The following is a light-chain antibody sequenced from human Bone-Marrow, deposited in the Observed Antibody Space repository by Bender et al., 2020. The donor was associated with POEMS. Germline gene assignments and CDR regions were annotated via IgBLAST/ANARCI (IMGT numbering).Light chain of an antibody. CDR3: QSYDNSLGGWV. Sequence: ILTPPPSASGAPGQGVTISCTWDSPNTRSGYDLNLYQHLPGTAPKLLLYGYNNRPSGVPDRFSGSKSGTSASLAITGLQAEDEGDYYCQSYDNSLGGWVFGGGTKLTVL. V-gene: IGLV1-40*01. CDR1: SPNTRSGYD. CDR2: GYN. J-gene: IGLJ3*02.